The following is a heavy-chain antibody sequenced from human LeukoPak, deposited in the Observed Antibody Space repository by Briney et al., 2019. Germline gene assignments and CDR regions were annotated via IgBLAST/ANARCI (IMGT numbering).Heavy chain of an antibody. V-gene: IGHV3-30*18. Sequence: GGSLRLSCAASGFTFSSYGMHWVRQAPGKGLEWVAVISNDGSDKYYADSVRGRITISRDNSKNTLYLQLNSLRAEDTAVYYCAKDYSGSWYYFDNWGQGTLVTASS. CDR1: GFTFSSYG. D-gene: IGHD6-13*01. CDR3: AKDYSGSWYYFDN. CDR2: ISNDGSDK. J-gene: IGHJ4*02.